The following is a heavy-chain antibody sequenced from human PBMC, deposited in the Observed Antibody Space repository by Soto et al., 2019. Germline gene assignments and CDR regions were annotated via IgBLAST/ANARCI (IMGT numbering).Heavy chain of an antibody. D-gene: IGHD3-16*01. CDR3: ARVGGRDGYNYGMDV. V-gene: IGHV3-13*01. J-gene: IGHJ6*02. CDR1: GFTFSSYD. Sequence: EVQLVESGGGLVQPGGSLRLSCAASGFTFSSYDMHWVRQATGKGLEWVSAIGTAGDTYYPGSVKGRFTISRENAKNSLYLQRNSLRAEDTAVYYCARVGGRDGYNYGMDVWGQGTTVTVSS. CDR2: IGTAGDT.